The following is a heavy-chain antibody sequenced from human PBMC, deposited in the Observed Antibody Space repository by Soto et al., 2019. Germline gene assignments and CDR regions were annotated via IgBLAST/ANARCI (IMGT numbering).Heavy chain of an antibody. CDR3: TTSDNDKFVDY. D-gene: IGHD5-12*01. J-gene: IGHJ4*02. Sequence: LGGSLRLSCAASGFSFNGSAMHWVRQASGKGLEWVGRIRSRANSYATTYAASVKGRFTISRDHSENTASLHMNSLKTGDTAVYYCTTSDNDKFVDYWGQGVLVTVSS. V-gene: IGHV3-73*01. CDR2: IRSRANSYAT. CDR1: GFSFNGSA.